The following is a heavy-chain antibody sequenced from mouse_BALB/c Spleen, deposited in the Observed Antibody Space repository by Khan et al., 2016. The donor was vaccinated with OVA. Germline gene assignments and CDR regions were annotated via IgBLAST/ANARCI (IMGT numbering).Heavy chain of an antibody. Sequence: DLVKPGASVKLSCKASGYTFTSYWINWIKQRPGQGLELIGRIAPGSGSCYYSEMFKGKATLTVDTSSSTASIQLSSLSSEDSAVXFCARANYYGSSLYALDYWGQGTSVTVSS. J-gene: IGHJ4*01. V-gene: IGHV1S41*01. CDR3: ARANYYGSSLYALDY. CDR1: GYTFTSYW. CDR2: IAPGSGSC. D-gene: IGHD1-1*01.